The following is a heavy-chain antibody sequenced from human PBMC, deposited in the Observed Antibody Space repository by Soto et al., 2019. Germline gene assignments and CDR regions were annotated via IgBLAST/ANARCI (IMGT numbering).Heavy chain of an antibody. J-gene: IGHJ6*02. D-gene: IGHD2-15*01. V-gene: IGHV4-59*01. CDR3: ARDRVVPTVTPNYYYYYGMDV. CDR1: GGSISSYY. Sequence: PSETLSLTCTVSGGSISSYYWSWIRQPPGKGLEWIGYIYYSGSTNYNPSLKSRVTISVDTSKNQFSLKLSSVTAADTAVYYCARDRVVPTVTPNYYYYYGMDVWGQGTTVTVSS. CDR2: IYYSGST.